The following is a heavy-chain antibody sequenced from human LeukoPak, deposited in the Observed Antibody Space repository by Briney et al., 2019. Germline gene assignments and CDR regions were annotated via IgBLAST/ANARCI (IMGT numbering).Heavy chain of an antibody. CDR3: AILPPLSPPGSEYFQH. CDR1: GYSFTSYW. D-gene: IGHD2-15*01. CDR2: INPSGGST. J-gene: IGHJ1*01. Sequence: GESLKISCKGSGYSFTSYWIGWVRQAPGQGLEWMGIINPSGGSTSYAQKSQGRVTMTRDTSTSTVYMELSSLRSEDTAVYYCAILPPLSPPGSEYFQHWGQGTLVTVSS. V-gene: IGHV1-46*01.